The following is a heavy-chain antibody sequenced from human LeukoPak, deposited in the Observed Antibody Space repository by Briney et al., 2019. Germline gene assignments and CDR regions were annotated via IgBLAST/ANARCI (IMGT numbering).Heavy chain of an antibody. J-gene: IGHJ4*02. D-gene: IGHD4-17*01. V-gene: IGHV4-30-4*01. CDR3: AGASDYGDYADYFDY. CDR1: GVSISSGDYY. Sequence: PSETLSLTCTVSGVSISSGDYYWSWIRQPPGKGLEWIGYIYYSGSTYYNPSLKSRVTISVDTSKNQFSLKLSSVTAADTAVYYCAGASDYGDYADYFDYWGQGTLVTVSS. CDR2: IYYSGST.